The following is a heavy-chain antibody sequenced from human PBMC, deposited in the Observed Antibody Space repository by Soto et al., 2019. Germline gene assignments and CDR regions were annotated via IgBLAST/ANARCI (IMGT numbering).Heavy chain of an antibody. D-gene: IGHD1-26*01. J-gene: IGHJ5*02. CDR1: VFTFSRAG. CDR2: IKSRADGGTK. CDR3: TVVKRWDQYSTSGYWFEP. Sequence: PWGSLQISCASSVFTFSRAGMSWACQAPEKGLELVGRIKSRADGGTKDYVAPVRGRFTISRDDSENMLYLQMNSLKTDDTAVYYCTVVKRWDQYSTSGYWFEPWGTGTLVTVS. V-gene: IGHV3-15*07.